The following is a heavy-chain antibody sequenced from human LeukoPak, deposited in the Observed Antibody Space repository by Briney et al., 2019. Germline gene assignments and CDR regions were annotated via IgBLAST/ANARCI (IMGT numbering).Heavy chain of an antibody. CDR1: GGTFISYA. CDR3: ARVTPAHYDILTGSPIPWFDP. Sequence: ASVKVSCKASGGTFISYAISWVRQAPGQGLEWMGGIIPIFGTANYAQKFQGRVTITADESTSTAYMELSSLRSEDTAVYYCARVTPAHYDILTGSPIPWFDPWGQGTLVTVSS. V-gene: IGHV1-69*13. J-gene: IGHJ5*02. D-gene: IGHD3-9*01. CDR2: IIPIFGTA.